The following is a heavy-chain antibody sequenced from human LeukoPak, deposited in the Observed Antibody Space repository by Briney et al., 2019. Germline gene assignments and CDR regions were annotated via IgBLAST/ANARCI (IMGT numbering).Heavy chain of an antibody. Sequence: ASVKVSCKASGYTFTSYDINWVRQATGQGLEWMGWMNPNSGNTGYAQKFQGRVTMTRNTSISTAYMELSSLRSEDTAVYYCARVWESSWYYFDYWGQGTLVTVSS. CDR2: MNPNSGNT. V-gene: IGHV1-8*01. J-gene: IGHJ4*02. CDR3: ARVWESSWYYFDY. D-gene: IGHD6-13*01. CDR1: GYTFTSYD.